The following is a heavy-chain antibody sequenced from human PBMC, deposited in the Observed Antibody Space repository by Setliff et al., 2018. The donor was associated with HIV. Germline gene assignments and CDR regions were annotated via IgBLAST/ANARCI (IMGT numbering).Heavy chain of an antibody. CDR3: AKVDNGHCTSASCRDFDY. CDR2: IHPDSTAA. CDR1: GFIFSGYW. Sequence: PGGSLRLSCAASGFIFSGYWMTWVRQAPGKGLEWLAQIHPDSTAANYVDSVKGRFTISRDNSKNTLYLQMNSLTAEDTAVYYCAKVDNGHCTSASCRDFDYWGQGTLVTVSS. V-gene: IGHV3-7*03. J-gene: IGHJ4*02. D-gene: IGHD2-2*03.